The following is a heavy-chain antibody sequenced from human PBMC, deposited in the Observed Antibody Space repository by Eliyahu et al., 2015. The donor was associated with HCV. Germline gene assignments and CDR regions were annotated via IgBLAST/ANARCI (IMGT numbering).Heavy chain of an antibody. CDR3: TTLLSGSDAEY. J-gene: IGHJ4*02. V-gene: IGHV3-15*01. D-gene: IGHD1-26*01. Sequence: EVHLVESGGGLVKPGGSLRLSCSTSAFTFANAXMTWVRQAPGKGLEWIGRIKTHADGGTTNYAAPVKGRFTISRNDSINTVYLQMNTLEIDDTGMYYCTTLLSGSDAEYWGQGILVTVSS. CDR2: IKTHADGGTT. CDR1: AFTFANAX.